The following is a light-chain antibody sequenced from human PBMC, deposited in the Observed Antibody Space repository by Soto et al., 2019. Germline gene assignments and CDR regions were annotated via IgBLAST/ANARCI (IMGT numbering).Light chain of an antibody. CDR1: QSVSSH. CDR3: QQRSNWPLT. V-gene: IGKV3-11*01. CDR2: DAS. Sequence: EIVLTQSPATLSLSPGERAALSCRASQSVSSHLAWYQQKPGQAPRLLIYDASNRATGIPARFSGSGSGTDFTLIIRRLEPEDLAVYYCQQRSNWPLTFGGSTKVEIK. J-gene: IGKJ4*01.